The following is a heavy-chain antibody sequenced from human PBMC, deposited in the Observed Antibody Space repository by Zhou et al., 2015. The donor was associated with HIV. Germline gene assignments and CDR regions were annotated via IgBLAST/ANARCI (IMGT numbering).Heavy chain of an antibody. CDR2: ISTYNGNT. Sequence: QVQLVQSGAEVKKPGASVKVSCKASGYTFTSYGISWVRQAPGQGLEWMGWISTYNGNTNYVQNLQGRVTMTTDTSTRTAYMELRSLRSDDTAVYYCARDRMETAVGYYNHYYGMDVWGQGTTVTVSS. J-gene: IGHJ6*02. CDR3: ARDRMETAVGYYNHYYGMDV. CDR1: GYTFTSYG. D-gene: IGHD2-21*02. V-gene: IGHV1-18*01.